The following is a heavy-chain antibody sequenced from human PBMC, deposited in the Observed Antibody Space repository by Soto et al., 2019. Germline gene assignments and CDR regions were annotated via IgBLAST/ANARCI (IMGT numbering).Heavy chain of an antibody. J-gene: IGHJ4*02. CDR1: GFTFSSYW. V-gene: IGHV3-74*01. CDR2: INSDGSST. Sequence: GWSLRLSCAASGFTFSSYWIHWVRQAPGKGLVWVSRINSDGSSTSYADSVKGRFTISRDNAKNTLYLQMNSLRAEDTAVYYCARDHYYYDSSGYLTSYDYWGQGTLVTVSS. D-gene: IGHD3-22*01. CDR3: ARDHYYYDSSGYLTSYDY.